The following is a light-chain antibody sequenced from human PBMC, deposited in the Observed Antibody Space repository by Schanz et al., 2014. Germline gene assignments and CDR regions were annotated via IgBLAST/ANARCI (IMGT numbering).Light chain of an antibody. CDR3: CLYAGSYVL. CDR2: DVS. V-gene: IGLV2-23*02. Sequence: QSALTQPASVSGSPGQSITISCTGTSSDVGSYNLVSWYQQHPGKAPKLMIYDVSKRPSGVSDRFSGSNSGNAASLTVSGLQAEDEADYYCCLYAGSYVLFGGGTKLTVL. J-gene: IGLJ2*01. CDR1: SSDVGSYNL.